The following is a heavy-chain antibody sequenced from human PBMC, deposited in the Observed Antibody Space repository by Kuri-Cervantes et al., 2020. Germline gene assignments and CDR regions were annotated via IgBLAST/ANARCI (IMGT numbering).Heavy chain of an antibody. D-gene: IGHD1-14*01. J-gene: IGHJ4*02. CDR2: INAGNGNT. Sequence: ASVKVSCKASGYTFTSYAMHWVRQAPGQRLEWMGWINAGNGNTKYSQKFQGRVTMTTDTSTSTAYMELRSLRSDDTAVYYCARKKWREPLDYWGQGTLVTVSS. CDR3: ARKKWREPLDY. V-gene: IGHV1-3*01. CDR1: GYTFTSYA.